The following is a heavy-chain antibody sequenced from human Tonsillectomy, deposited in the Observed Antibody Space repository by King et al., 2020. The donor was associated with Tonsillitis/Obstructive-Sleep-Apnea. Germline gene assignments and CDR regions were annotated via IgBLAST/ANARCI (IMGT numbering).Heavy chain of an antibody. Sequence: VQLQESGPGLVKPSETLSLTCTVSGGSISSYYWSWIRQPPGKGLEWIGYIDYSGSTKYNPSLKNRVTISIDTSKNQFSLKLSSGTAADTAVYYCAREGDAVDAFDIWGQGTMVTVSS. D-gene: IGHD3-16*01. J-gene: IGHJ3*02. CDR1: GGSISSYY. CDR2: IDYSGST. V-gene: IGHV4-59*01. CDR3: AREGDAVDAFDI.